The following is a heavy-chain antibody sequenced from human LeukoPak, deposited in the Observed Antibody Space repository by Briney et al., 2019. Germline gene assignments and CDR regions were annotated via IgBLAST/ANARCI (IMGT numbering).Heavy chain of an antibody. V-gene: IGHV3-7*01. Sequence: GGSLRLSCAASGFTFSSYWMSWVRQAPGKGLEWVANIDQDGSGKNYMDSVRGRFTISRDNAKNSGYLQMNSLRAEDTGVYYCARSVWPKDLWGQGILVTVSS. D-gene: IGHD2-21*01. CDR1: GFTFSSYW. J-gene: IGHJ5*02. CDR3: ARSVWPKDL. CDR2: IDQDGSGK.